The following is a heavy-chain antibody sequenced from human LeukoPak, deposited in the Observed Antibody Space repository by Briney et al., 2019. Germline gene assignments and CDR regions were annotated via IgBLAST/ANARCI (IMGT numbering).Heavy chain of an antibody. V-gene: IGHV1-8*01. J-gene: IGHJ3*02. CDR1: GYPFNNYD. CDR2: MNPHSGKT. CDR3: ARDRYYDRRTDAFDI. Sequence: ASVKVSCKASGYPFNNYDINWVRQATGQVLEWMGWMNPHSGKTGYAQNFQGRVTMTRDTSISTAYMDLSRLRSDDTAVYYCARDRYYDRRTDAFDIWGQGTMVTVSS. D-gene: IGHD3-22*01.